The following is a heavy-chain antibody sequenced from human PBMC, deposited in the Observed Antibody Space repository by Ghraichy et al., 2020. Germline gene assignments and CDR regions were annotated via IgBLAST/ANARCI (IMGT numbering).Heavy chain of an antibody. CDR1: GGSFSAYY. CDR2: INHNGGT. J-gene: IGHJ4*02. D-gene: IGHD3-22*01. CDR3: ARSTYYHDSSGSVFDY. V-gene: IGHV4-34*01. Sequence: ESLNISCAVYGGSFSAYYWTWIRQPPGKGLEWIGEINHNGGTNNNPSLKSRVTISVDTSKNQFSLKLSSVTAADTAVYYCARSTYYHDSSGSVFDYWGRGTQVTVSS.